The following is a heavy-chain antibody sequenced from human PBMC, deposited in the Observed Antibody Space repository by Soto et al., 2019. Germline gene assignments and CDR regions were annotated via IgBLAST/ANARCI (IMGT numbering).Heavy chain of an antibody. CDR1: GGSISSGGYY. CDR2: IYYSGST. Sequence: QVQLQESGPGLVKPSQTLSLTCTVSGGSISSGGYYWSWIRQHPGKGLEWIGYIYYSGSTYYNPSLKSRVTISVDTSKNQFSLKLSSVTAADTAVYYCARDHHDFWSGTPYYYGMDVWGQGTTVTVSS. CDR3: ARDHHDFWSGTPYYYGMDV. D-gene: IGHD3-3*01. V-gene: IGHV4-31*03. J-gene: IGHJ6*02.